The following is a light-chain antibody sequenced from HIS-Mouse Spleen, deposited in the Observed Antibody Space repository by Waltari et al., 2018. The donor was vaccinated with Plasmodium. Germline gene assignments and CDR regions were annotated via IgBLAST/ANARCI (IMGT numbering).Light chain of an antibody. CDR1: ALPKQY. CDR2: EDS. CDR3: YSTDSSGNHRV. Sequence: SYELTQPPSVSVSPGQPARITCSGNALPKQYAYWYQHKSGRAPVLVIYEDSKRPSGIPERFSGSSSGTMATLTISGAQVEDEADYYCYSTDSSGNHRVFGGGTKLTVL. V-gene: IGLV3-10*01. J-gene: IGLJ3*02.